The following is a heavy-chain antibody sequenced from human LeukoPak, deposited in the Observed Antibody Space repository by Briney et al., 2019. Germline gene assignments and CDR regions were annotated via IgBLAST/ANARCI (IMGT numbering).Heavy chain of an antibody. J-gene: IGHJ5*02. V-gene: IGHV3-30*02. CDR3: AKDAFRGYSYGYRVSMVWFDQ. Sequence: GGSLRLSCAASGFTFSSYGMHWVRQAPGKGLEWVAFIRYDGSNKYYVDSVKGRFTISRDNSKNTLSLQMSSLRAEATAVYFCAKDAFRGYSYGYRVSMVWFDQWGQGILVTVSS. D-gene: IGHD5-18*01. CDR1: GFTFSSYG. CDR2: IRYDGSNK.